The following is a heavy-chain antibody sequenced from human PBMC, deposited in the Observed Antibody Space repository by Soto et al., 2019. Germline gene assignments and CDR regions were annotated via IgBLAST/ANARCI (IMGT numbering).Heavy chain of an antibody. Sequence: GGSLRLSCPTSGFPFSDYYMSWIRQAPGKGLEWLSHISPKSTYRNYADSVKGRFTISRDNTKSSLFLQMNSLGVEDTAVYYCVRGGGGGMFEHWGQGVLVTVSS. J-gene: IGHJ4*02. V-gene: IGHV3-11*06. CDR1: GFPFSDYY. CDR3: VRGGGGGMFEH. CDR2: ISPKSTYR. D-gene: IGHD2-21*01.